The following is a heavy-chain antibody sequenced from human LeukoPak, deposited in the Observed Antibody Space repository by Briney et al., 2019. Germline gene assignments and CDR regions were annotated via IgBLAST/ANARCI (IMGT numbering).Heavy chain of an antibody. J-gene: IGHJ5*02. CDR3: ARSLNYYGSGSNRFDP. D-gene: IGHD3-10*01. CDR1: GGSISSGGYS. Sequence: PSQTLSLTCAVSGGSISSGGYSWSWIRQPPGKGLEWIGYIYHSGSTYYNPSLKSRVTISVDRSKNQFSLKLSSVTAADTAVYYCARSLNYYGSGSNRFDPWGQGTLVTVSS. V-gene: IGHV4-30-2*01. CDR2: IYHSGST.